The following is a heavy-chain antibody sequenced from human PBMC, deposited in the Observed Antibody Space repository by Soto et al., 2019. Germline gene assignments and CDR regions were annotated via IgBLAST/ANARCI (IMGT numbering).Heavy chain of an antibody. CDR2: IYWDDDK. V-gene: IGHV2-5*05. J-gene: IGHJ4*02. D-gene: IGHD2-15*01. CDR3: VHTQYSSYFDY. CDR1: GFSFSSVGVG. Sequence: QITLKESGPTLVNPTQTLTLTCNYSGFSFSSVGVGVGWIRQPPGKALEWLALIYWDDDKKYGPSLENRLTVTRDTSKNQVVLTMINMDPVDTATYYCVHTQYSSYFDYWGQGTRVTVSS.